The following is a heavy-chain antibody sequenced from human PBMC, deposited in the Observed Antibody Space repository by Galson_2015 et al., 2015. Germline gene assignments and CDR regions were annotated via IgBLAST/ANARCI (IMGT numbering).Heavy chain of an antibody. J-gene: IGHJ3*02. CDR3: ARATRGFVLVAHDI. V-gene: IGHV3-66*01. CDR1: GFTVSSNY. CDR2: IYSGGST. Sequence: SLRLSCAASGFTVSSNYMSWVRQAPGKGLEWVSVIYSGGSTYYADSVKGRFTISRDNSKNTLYLQMNSLRAEDTAVYYCARATRGFVLVAHDIWGQGTMVTVSS. D-gene: IGHD3-10*01.